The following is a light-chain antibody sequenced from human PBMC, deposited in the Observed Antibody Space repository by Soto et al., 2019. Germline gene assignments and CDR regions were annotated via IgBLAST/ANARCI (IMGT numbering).Light chain of an antibody. V-gene: IGKV3D-15*01. J-gene: IGKJ2*01. Sequence: EIVMTQSPDMLSVSPGERATISSRAIQSVGSSHLAWYQQKPGQAPRLLIYGASSRATGIPARFSGSGSGTEFTLTISSLQSEDFALYYCHQYNSWPPGTFGQGTKVDIK. CDR1: QSVGSSH. CDR2: GAS. CDR3: HQYNSWPPGT.